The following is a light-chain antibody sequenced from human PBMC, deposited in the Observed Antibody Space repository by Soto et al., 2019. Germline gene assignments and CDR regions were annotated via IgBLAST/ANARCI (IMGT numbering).Light chain of an antibody. CDR2: AFS. Sequence: QSALTQPASVSGSTGQSITISCTGTSSDVGGYNYVSWYQQHPGKAPKLLIYAFSNRPSGVSNRCSGSKSGNTASLTISGLQAEAEADYYCSSSSSSRTPVSGTWTKRTVL. CDR3: SSSSSSRTPV. J-gene: IGLJ1*01. CDR1: SSDVGGYNY. V-gene: IGLV2-14*01.